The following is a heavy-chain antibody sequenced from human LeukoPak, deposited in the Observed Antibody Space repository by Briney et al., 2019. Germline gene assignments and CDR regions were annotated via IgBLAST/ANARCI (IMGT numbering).Heavy chain of an antibody. Sequence: SETLSLTCAVYGGSFSGYYWSWIRQPPGKGLEWIGEINHSGSTNYNPSLKSRVTISVDTSKNQFSLKLSSVTAADTAVYYCARGPALPFYIWGQGTLVTVSS. D-gene: IGHD2/OR15-2a*01. CDR1: GGSFSGYY. CDR2: INHSGST. J-gene: IGHJ4*02. CDR3: ARGPALPFYI. V-gene: IGHV4-34*01.